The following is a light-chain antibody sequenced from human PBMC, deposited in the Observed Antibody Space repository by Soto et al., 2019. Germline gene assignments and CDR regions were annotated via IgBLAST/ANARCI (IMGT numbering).Light chain of an antibody. CDR3: QQTYGTPLK. Sequence: DIQMHQSPSSLSASVGDRVTITCRTSQSIISYLNWYQQKTGKAPKLLIYDANSMQSGVPSRFSGSGSGTDFTLTISSLQPEDFATYYCQQTYGTPLKCGGGTKVDIK. CDR1: QSIISY. V-gene: IGKV1-39*01. CDR2: DAN. J-gene: IGKJ4*02.